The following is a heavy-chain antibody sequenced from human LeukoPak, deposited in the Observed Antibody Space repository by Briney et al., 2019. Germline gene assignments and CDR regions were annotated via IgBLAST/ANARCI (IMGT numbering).Heavy chain of an antibody. Sequence: GGSLRLSCAASGFTFSSYWMHWVRQAPGKGLVWVSRINSGGSSTSYADSVKGRFTISRDNAKNTLYLQMNSLRAEDTAVYYCASGYEAYYYYYGMDVWGQGTTVTVSS. CDR1: GFTFSSYW. CDR2: INSGGSST. CDR3: ASGYEAYYYYYGMDV. V-gene: IGHV3-74*01. D-gene: IGHD5-12*01. J-gene: IGHJ6*02.